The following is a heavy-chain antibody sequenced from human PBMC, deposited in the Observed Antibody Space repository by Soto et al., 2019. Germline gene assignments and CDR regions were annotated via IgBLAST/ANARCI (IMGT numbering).Heavy chain of an antibody. D-gene: IGHD2-15*01. J-gene: IGHJ6*02. CDR3: AKRYCSGSSCFGMDV. CDR2: ISGGGGSI. Sequence: GGSLRLSCVASGFTFSNYAMRWVRQAPGKGLEWVSGISGGGGSIYYTASVKGRFTISRDNSKNTLYLQMDSLRAEDTALYYCAKRYCSGSSCFGMDVWGQGTTVTVSS. V-gene: IGHV3-23*01. CDR1: GFTFSNYA.